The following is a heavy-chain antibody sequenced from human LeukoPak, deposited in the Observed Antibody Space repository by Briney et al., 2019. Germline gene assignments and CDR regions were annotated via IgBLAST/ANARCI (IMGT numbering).Heavy chain of an antibody. CDR3: TTDGDDVAGSGRWY. D-gene: IGHD3-10*01. CDR1: GFTFSNAW. Sequence: GGSLRLSCAASGFTFSNAWMSWVRQAPGKGLEWVGRIKSKTDGGTTDYAAPVKGRFTISRDDSKNTLYLQINSLKTEDTAVYYCTTDGDDVAGSGRWYWGQGTLVTVSS. J-gene: IGHJ4*02. CDR2: IKSKTDGGTT. V-gene: IGHV3-15*01.